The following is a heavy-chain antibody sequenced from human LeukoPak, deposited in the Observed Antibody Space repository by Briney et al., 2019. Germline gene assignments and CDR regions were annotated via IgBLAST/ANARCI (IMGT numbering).Heavy chain of an antibody. V-gene: IGHV3-74*01. CDR1: GFTLGDYA. J-gene: IGHJ4*02. CDR2: INSDGSST. Sequence: GGSLRLSCSASGFTLGDYAMSWFRQAPGKGLVWVSRINSDGSSTSYADSVKGRFTISRDNAKNTLYLQMNSLRAEDTAVYYCARDRLFDYWGQGTLVTVSS. CDR3: ARDRLFDY.